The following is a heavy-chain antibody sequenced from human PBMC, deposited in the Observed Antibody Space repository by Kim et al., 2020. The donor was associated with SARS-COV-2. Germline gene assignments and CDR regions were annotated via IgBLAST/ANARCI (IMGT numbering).Heavy chain of an antibody. Sequence: SVKVSCKASGGTFSSYAISWVRQAPGQGLEWMGGIIPIFGTANYAQKFQGRVTITADESTSTAYLELSSLRSEDTVGYYCASCRSSWYGGDYYYYGMDV. J-gene: IGHJ6*01. V-gene: IGHV1-69*13. CDR3: ASCRSSWYGGDYYYYGMDV. CDR2: IIPIFGTA. CDR1: GGTFSSYA. D-gene: IGHD6-13*01.